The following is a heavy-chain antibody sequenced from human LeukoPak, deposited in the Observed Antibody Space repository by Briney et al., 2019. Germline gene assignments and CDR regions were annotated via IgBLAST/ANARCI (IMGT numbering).Heavy chain of an antibody. CDR2: ISGSGGST. J-gene: IGHJ4*02. CDR3: ANYVSGYSGSSLTGYFDY. V-gene: IGHV3-23*01. D-gene: IGHD1-26*01. CDR1: GFTFSSYA. Sequence: GGSLRLSCAASGFTFSSYAMSWVRQAPGKGLEWVSAISGSGGSTYDAASVRGRFTISRDNSKNTLYLQMNSLRAEDTAVYYCANYVSGYSGSSLTGYFDYWGQGTLVTVSS.